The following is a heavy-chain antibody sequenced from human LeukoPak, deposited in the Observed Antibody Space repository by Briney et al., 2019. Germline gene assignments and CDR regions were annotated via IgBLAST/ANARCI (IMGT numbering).Heavy chain of an antibody. CDR1: RYTLIELS. CDR3: ATAIRRPGIDY. CDR2: FDPEDGET. D-gene: IGHD3-10*01. V-gene: IGHV1-24*01. J-gene: IGHJ4*02. Sequence: ASVKVSCKVSRYTLIELSIHWVRQAPGKGLDWMGGFDPEDGETIYAQKFQGRVTMTEDTSTDTAYMELSSLRSEDTAVYYCATAIRRPGIDYWGQGTLVTVSS.